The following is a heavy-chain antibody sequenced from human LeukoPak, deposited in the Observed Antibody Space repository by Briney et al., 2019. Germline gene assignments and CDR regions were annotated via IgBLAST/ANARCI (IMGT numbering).Heavy chain of an antibody. CDR2: INPGGSST. D-gene: IGHD1-14*01. V-gene: IGHV3-74*01. Sequence: PGGSLRLSCAASGFTFSSHWMHWVRQVPGKGLVWVSRINPGGSSTAYADSVKGRFTISRDNAKNTLYLQMDSLRAEDTAIYYCARSNQADDYWGQGTLVTVSS. CDR1: GFTFSSHW. CDR3: ARSNQADDY. J-gene: IGHJ4*02.